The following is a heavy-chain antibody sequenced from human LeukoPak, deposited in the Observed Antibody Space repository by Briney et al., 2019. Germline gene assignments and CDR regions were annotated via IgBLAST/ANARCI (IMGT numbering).Heavy chain of an antibody. CDR2: IIPIFGTA. CDR1: GGTFSSYA. J-gene: IGHJ4*02. Sequence: SVKVSCEASGGTFSSYAISWVRQAPGQGLEWMGRIIPIFGTASYAQKFQGRVTITTDESTSTAYMELSSLRSEDTAVYYCARDPPSGTLDYWGQGTLVTVSS. CDR3: ARDPPSGTLDY. V-gene: IGHV1-69*05. D-gene: IGHD3-10*01.